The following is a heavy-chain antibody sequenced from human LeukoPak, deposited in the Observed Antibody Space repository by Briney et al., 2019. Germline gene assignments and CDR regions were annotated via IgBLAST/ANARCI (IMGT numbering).Heavy chain of an antibody. D-gene: IGHD6-19*01. V-gene: IGHV4-59*12. Sequence: SETLSLTCTVSGGSISSYYWSWIRQPPGKGLEWIGYIYYSGMTSYNPSLKSRVTISVDTSKNQFSLKLGSVTAADTAVYYCAREYTLYRSGWFLDYWGQGTVVAVSS. CDR2: IYYSGMT. CDR3: AREYTLYRSGWFLDY. J-gene: IGHJ4*02. CDR1: GGSISSYY.